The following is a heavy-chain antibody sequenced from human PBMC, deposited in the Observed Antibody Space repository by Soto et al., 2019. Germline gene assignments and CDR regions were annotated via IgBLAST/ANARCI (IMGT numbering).Heavy chain of an antibody. J-gene: IGHJ5*02. CDR3: AKNQGVELVPLATVDWFDP. CDR1: GFIFENFG. D-gene: IGHD1-26*01. Sequence: GSLRLSCAASGFIFENFGMSWVRQAPGKGLEWISSISGSGFKKYYADSVKGPFTISRDNSKSTVYLELNNLSAEDTAVYHCAKNQGVELVPLATVDWFDPWGQGSVVTVSS. V-gene: IGHV3-23*01. CDR2: ISGSGFKK.